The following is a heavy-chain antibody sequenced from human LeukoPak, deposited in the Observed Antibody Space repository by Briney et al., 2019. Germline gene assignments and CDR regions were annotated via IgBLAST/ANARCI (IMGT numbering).Heavy chain of an antibody. CDR2: IYYSGST. Sequence: SETLSLTCTVSGGSISSYYWSWIRQPPGKGLEWIGYIYYSGSTNYNTSLKSRVTISVDTSKNQFSLKLSSVTAADTAVYYCASGPQWLVLGYWCQGTLVTVSS. V-gene: IGHV4-59*01. CDR3: ASGPQWLVLGY. J-gene: IGHJ4*02. D-gene: IGHD6-19*01. CDR1: GGSISSYY.